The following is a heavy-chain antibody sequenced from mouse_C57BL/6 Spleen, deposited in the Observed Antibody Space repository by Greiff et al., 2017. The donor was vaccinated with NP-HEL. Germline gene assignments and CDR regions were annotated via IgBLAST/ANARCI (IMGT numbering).Heavy chain of an antibody. D-gene: IGHD1-1*01. CDR3: ASLYYGSSYRYFDV. CDR1: GFTFSDYG. Sequence: EVQLKESGGGLVKPGGSLKLSCAASGFTFSDYGMHWVRQAPEKGLEWVAYISSGSSTIYYAATVKGRFTISRDNAKNTLFLQMTSLRSEDTAMYYCASLYYGSSYRYFDVWGTGTTVTVSS. J-gene: IGHJ1*03. CDR2: ISSGSSTI. V-gene: IGHV5-17*01.